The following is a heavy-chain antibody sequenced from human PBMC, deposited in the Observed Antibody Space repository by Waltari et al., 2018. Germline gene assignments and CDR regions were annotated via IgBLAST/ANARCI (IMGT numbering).Heavy chain of an antibody. CDR3: AKVDRAHYGLGSYQYQL. CDR2: IRFDGSKK. J-gene: IGHJ1*01. CDR1: GFTFGLYG. V-gene: IGHV3-30*02. D-gene: IGHD3-10*01. Sequence: QVQLVESGGGVVQPGGSLRLSCSASGFTFGLYGFYWFRQAPGKGLEWVTFIRFDGSKKYYADSVKGRFTISRDNSKNTLYLQMNSLKSEDTAVYYCAKVDRAHYGLGSYQYQLWGQGTLVVVSS.